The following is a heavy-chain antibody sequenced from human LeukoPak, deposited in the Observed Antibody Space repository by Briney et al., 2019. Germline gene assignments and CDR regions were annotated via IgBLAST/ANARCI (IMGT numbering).Heavy chain of an antibody. D-gene: IGHD6-19*01. J-gene: IGHJ6*02. V-gene: IGHV3-53*01. CDR3: ARDSGYSSGWYPGYYYYGMDV. CDR2: IYSGGST. CDR1: GFTVGSNY. Sequence: GGSLRLSCAASGFTVGSNYMSWVRQAPGKGLEWVSVIYSGGSTYYADSVRGRFTISRDNSKNTLYLQMNSLRAEDTAVYYCARDSGYSSGWYPGYYYYGMDVWGQGTTVTVSS.